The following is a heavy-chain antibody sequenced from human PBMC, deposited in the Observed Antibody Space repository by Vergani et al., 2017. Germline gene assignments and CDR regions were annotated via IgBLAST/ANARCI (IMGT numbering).Heavy chain of an antibody. V-gene: IGHV4-39*01. D-gene: IGHD6-13*01. CDR2: IYYSGST. CDR1: GGSISSSSYY. CDR3: ARVAAASPLHYYYYYMDV. Sequence: QVQLQESGPGLVRPSQTLSLTCTVSGGSISSSSYYWGRIRQPPGKGLEWIGSIYYSGSTYYNPSLKSRVTISVDTSKNQFSLKLSSVTAADTAVYYCARVAAASPLHYYYYYMDVWGKGTTVTVSS. J-gene: IGHJ6*03.